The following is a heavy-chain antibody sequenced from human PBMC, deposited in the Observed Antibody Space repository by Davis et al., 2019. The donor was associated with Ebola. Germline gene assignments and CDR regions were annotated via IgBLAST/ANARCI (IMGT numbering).Heavy chain of an antibody. CDR3: ARLVPSGTSLRAWFDP. J-gene: IGHJ5*02. CDR2: IYFSGST. D-gene: IGHD2-2*01. Sequence: PSETLSLTCTVSGGSISDYSWSWVRQPPGKGLEWIGYIYFSGSTNYHPSLKSRVTISVDKSKNQFSLRLASLTAADTAVYYCARLVPSGTSLRAWFDPWGQGTLVTVSP. CDR1: GGSISDYS. V-gene: IGHV4-59*01.